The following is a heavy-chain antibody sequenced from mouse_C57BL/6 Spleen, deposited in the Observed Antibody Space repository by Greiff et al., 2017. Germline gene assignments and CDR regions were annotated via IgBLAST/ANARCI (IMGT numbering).Heavy chain of an antibody. CDR1: GYSITSGYY. D-gene: IGHD4-1*01. CDR2: ISYNGSN. J-gene: IGHJ4*01. Sequence: EVQLQQSGPGLVKPSQSLSLTCSVTGYSITSGYYWNWIRQFPGNKLEWMGYISYNGSNNYNPTFKNRTSITRDTSKNQFFLKLNSGTTEDAATDYCARDWDYYAMDYWGQGTSVTVSS. CDR3: ARDWDYYAMDY. V-gene: IGHV3-6*01.